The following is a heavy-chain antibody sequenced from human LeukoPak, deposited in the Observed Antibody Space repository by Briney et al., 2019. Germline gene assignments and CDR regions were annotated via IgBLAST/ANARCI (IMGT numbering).Heavy chain of an antibody. D-gene: IGHD1-14*01. V-gene: IGHV3-53*01. Sequence: GGSLRLSCAASGFTSRSYAMSWVRQAPGKGLEWVSVLYSDGNTKYADSVQGRFTISRDNSKNTLYLEMNSLSPDDTAVYYCARGVEPLAANTLAYWGQGTLVTVSS. CDR3: ARGVEPLAANTLAY. J-gene: IGHJ4*02. CDR2: LYSDGNT. CDR1: GFTSRSYA.